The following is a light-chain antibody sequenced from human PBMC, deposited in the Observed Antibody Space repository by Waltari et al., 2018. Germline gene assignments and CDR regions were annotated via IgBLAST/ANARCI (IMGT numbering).Light chain of an antibody. CDR3: QSADSTSNYRM. Sequence: SYELTQPPSVSVSPGQTARITCSGNTLSYQYTFWYQQKPVQAPVLVIYKDRERPSGIPGRFSGSSSGTLVTLTISGVQAEDEADYYCQSADSTSNYRMFGGGTKLTVL. J-gene: IGLJ3*02. CDR2: KDR. V-gene: IGLV3-25*03. CDR1: TLSYQY.